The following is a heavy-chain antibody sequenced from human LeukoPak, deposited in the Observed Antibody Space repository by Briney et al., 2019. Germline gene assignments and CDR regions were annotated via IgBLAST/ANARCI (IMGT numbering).Heavy chain of an antibody. CDR1: GGSISSHY. CDR3: AARGSPYV. CDR2: IYYSGST. Sequence: SETLSLTGTVAGGSISSHYWSWIRRPPGKGLEWIGYIYYSGSTNYNPSLKSRVTISVDTSKNQFSLKLSSVTAADTAVYYCAARGSPYVWGQGTLVTVSS. V-gene: IGHV4-59*11. D-gene: IGHD3-10*01. J-gene: IGHJ4*02.